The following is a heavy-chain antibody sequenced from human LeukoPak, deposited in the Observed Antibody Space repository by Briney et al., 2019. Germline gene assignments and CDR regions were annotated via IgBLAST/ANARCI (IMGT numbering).Heavy chain of an antibody. J-gene: IGHJ3*02. CDR1: GGSISFYY. V-gene: IGHV4-59*01. D-gene: IGHD1-14*01. CDR2: IYDSTST. Sequence: PSETLSLTCTVSGGSISFYYWSWIRQPPGKGLEWIGYIYDSTSTSYNPSLKSRVTISIDTSKNQFSLKLSSVTAADTAVYYCARDKISINAFDMWGQGTMVTVSS. CDR3: ARDKISINAFDM.